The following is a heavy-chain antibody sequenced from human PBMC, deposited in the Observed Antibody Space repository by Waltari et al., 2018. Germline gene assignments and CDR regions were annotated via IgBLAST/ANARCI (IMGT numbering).Heavy chain of an antibody. CDR2: ISSSSSPI. CDR1: GFPFSSYS. Sequence: EVQLVESGGGLVQPGGSLRLSCAASGFPFSSYSITWVRQAPGKGLEWISYISSSSSPIYYADSVRGRFTISRDNAKNSVYLQMNSLRAEDTAVYYCARDPPVMVVGVSFDYWGQGTLVTVSS. V-gene: IGHV3-48*04. J-gene: IGHJ4*02. D-gene: IGHD1-26*01. CDR3: ARDPPVMVVGVSFDY.